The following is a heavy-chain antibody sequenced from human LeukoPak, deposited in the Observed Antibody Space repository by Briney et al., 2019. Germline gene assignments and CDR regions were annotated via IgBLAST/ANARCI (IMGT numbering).Heavy chain of an antibody. V-gene: IGHV1-8*03. Sequence: ASVKVSCKSSGYTFTSYDINWVRQAPGQGLEWMGWMNPNSGNTGYAQKFQGRVTITRNTPISTAYMELSSLRSEDTAVYYCARGECSSTSCYYRIEGWFDPWGQGTLVTVSS. J-gene: IGHJ5*02. CDR3: ARGECSSTSCYYRIEGWFDP. D-gene: IGHD2-2*01. CDR1: GYTFTSYD. CDR2: MNPNSGNT.